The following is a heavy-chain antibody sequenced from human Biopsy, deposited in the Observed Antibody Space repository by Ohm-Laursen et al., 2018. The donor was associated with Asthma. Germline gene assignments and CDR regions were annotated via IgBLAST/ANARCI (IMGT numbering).Heavy chain of an antibody. Sequence: GSLRLSCAASGFTFGDYWMSWVRQVPGKGLEWVANIKHDGTEKNHVDSLKGRFTISRDNAKNSLFLQMNSLRAEDTAVYYCARGGSRDLWGTYRYPWDYWGQGTLVTVSS. D-gene: IGHD3-16*02. V-gene: IGHV3-7*01. J-gene: IGHJ4*02. CDR3: ARGGSRDLWGTYRYPWDY. CDR1: GFTFGDYW. CDR2: IKHDGTEK.